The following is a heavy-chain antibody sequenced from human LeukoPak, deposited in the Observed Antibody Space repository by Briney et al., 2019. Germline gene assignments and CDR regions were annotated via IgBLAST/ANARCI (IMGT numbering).Heavy chain of an antibody. J-gene: IGHJ5*02. CDR1: GYTFTSYG. V-gene: IGHV1-18*01. D-gene: IGHD1-26*01. Sequence: ASVKVSCKASGYTFTSYGISWVRQAPGQGLEWMGWISAYNGNTNYAQKLQGRVTMTTDTSTSTAYMELRSLRSDDTAVYYCAREGGVGPSWPWLDPWGQGTLVTVSS. CDR2: ISAYNGNT. CDR3: AREGGVGPSWPWLDP.